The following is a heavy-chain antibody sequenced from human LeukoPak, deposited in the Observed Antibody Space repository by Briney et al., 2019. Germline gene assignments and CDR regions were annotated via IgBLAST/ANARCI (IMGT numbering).Heavy chain of an antibody. CDR2: IRYDGSNK. CDR1: GFTFSSYG. V-gene: IGHV3-30*02. CDR3: ARTAMGYDFWSGYNDY. J-gene: IGHJ4*02. D-gene: IGHD3-3*01. Sequence: GGSLRLSCAASGFTFSSYGMHWVRQAPGKGLEWVAFIRYDGSNKYYADSVKGRFTISRDNAKNSLYLQMNSLRAEDTAVYYCARTAMGYDFWSGYNDYWGQGTLVTVSS.